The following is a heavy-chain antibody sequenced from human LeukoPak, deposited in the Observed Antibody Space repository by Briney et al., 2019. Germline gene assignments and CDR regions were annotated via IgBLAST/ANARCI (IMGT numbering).Heavy chain of an antibody. D-gene: IGHD4/OR15-4a*01. CDR2: IKPDTGAT. V-gene: IGHV1-2*02. Sequence: ASVTVSCKASGYTFTGHYFHWLRQAPGQGLEWMGWIKPDTGATNFAQKFHGRLTMTTDTSISTGYMELRGLTSDDTAMYYCARDHDFGPDYWGQGTLVTVS. CDR3: ARDHDFGPDY. CDR1: GYTFTGHY. J-gene: IGHJ4*02.